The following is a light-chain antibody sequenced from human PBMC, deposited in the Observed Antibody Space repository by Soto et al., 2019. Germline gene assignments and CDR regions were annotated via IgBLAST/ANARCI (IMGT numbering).Light chain of an antibody. CDR2: GAS. CDR1: QSVSSS. J-gene: IGKJ1*01. Sequence: EIVLTQSPATVSLSPGERATLSCRASQSVSSSLAWYQQKPGQAPRLLIYGASSRATGIPDRFSGSGSGTDFTLTISRLEPEDFAVYFCQQYGSSPATFGQGTKVDIK. V-gene: IGKV3-20*01. CDR3: QQYGSSPAT.